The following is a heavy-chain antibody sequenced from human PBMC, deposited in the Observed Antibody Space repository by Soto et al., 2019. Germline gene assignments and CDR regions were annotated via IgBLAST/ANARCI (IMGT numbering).Heavy chain of an antibody. CDR2: ISCCGGSA. Sequence: GGSLRLSCVASGFNFKKFAMAWVRQAAGEGLEWVPGISCCGGSASYADSVKGRFSIARDDSKNTVSLQLNSLRVEDTAQYYCAKADGQQWLIPHLDNWGQGTLVTVS. D-gene: IGHD6-19*01. V-gene: IGHV3-23*01. J-gene: IGHJ4*02. CDR3: AKADGQQWLIPHLDN. CDR1: GFNFKKFA.